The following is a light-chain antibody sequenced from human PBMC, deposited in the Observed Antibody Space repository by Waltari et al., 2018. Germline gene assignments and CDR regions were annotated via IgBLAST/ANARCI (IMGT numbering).Light chain of an antibody. Sequence: DIQMTQSPSTLSASVGGRVTITCRASQSISSGLAWYQQKPGKAPNLLIYKASTLQSGVPSRFSGFRSGTEFTLTISSLQPDDFATYFCQQYKSYPLTFGGGTKVEI. CDR3: QQYKSYPLT. J-gene: IGKJ4*01. CDR2: KAS. CDR1: QSISSG. V-gene: IGKV1-5*03.